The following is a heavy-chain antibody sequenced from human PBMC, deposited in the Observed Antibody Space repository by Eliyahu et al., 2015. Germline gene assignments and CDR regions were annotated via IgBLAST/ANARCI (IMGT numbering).Heavy chain of an antibody. CDR2: MNPKSGNA. CDR1: GYTFTNND. Sequence: QVQLVQSGAEVKKPGASVKVSCKASGYTFTNNDINWVRQTTGQGLEWMGWMNPKSGNAGYAQKFQGRVTMTRNTSISTAYMELSSLTSEDTAVYYCARGTRTKDVWGQGTTVTVSS. J-gene: IGHJ6*02. D-gene: IGHD1-1*01. CDR3: ARGTRTKDV. V-gene: IGHV1-8*01.